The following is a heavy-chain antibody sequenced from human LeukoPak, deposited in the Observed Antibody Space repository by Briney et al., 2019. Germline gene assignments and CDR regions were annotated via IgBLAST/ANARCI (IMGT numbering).Heavy chain of an antibody. CDR1: GTIFSDYA. CDR2: ISSDGGST. CDR3: ARGRQGAKTRYFDL. D-gene: IGHD1-26*01. V-gene: IGHV3-64*01. J-gene: IGHJ2*01. Sequence: GGSLRLSCAASGTIFSDYAMHWVRQGPGKGLECISTISSDGGSTYYANSVKGRFTISRDNSKNTLYLQMGSLRAEDMAVYYCARGRQGAKTRYFDLWGRGTRVTVSS.